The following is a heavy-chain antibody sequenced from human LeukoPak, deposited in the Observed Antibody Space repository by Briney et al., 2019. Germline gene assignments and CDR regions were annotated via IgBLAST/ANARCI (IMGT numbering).Heavy chain of an antibody. CDR3: AREAMYSYGNNFDY. V-gene: IGHV4-61*01. Sequence: PSESLSLTCTVSGGAVSSVRYYWSWIRHPPGKGLEWFGYIYYSGSTNYNPSLKSRVTISVDTSKNQFSLKLSSVTAADTAVYHCAREAMYSYGNNFDYWGQGTLVTVSS. J-gene: IGHJ4*02. CDR2: IYYSGST. CDR1: GGAVSSVRYY. D-gene: IGHD5-18*01.